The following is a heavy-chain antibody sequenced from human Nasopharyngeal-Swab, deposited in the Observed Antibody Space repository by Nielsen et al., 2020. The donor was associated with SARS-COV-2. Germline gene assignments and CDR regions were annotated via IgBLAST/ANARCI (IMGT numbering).Heavy chain of an antibody. CDR2: IYNTGTT. Sequence: GSLRLSRKVSGGSIRSDPFYWGWLRQPPGKGLEWIGSIYNTGTTFYNPSLESRATLSRDTSKNEFSLRLSSLAAADSAVYFCAREVGARAGYVYWGQGLLVTVSS. J-gene: IGHJ4*02. D-gene: IGHD1-26*01. CDR1: GGSIRSDPFY. CDR3: AREVGARAGYVY. V-gene: IGHV4-39*07.